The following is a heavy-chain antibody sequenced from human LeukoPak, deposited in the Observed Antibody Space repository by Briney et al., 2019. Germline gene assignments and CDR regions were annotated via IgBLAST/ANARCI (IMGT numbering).Heavy chain of an antibody. Sequence: PGGPLRLSCAASGFTFSSYSMNWVRQAPGKGLEWVSSISSSSSYIYYADSVKGRFTISRDNAKNSLYLQMNSLRAEDTAVYYCARDRSSTIEDYFDYWGQGTLVTVSS. CDR1: GFTFSSYS. CDR2: ISSSSSYI. V-gene: IGHV3-21*01. CDR3: ARDRSSTIEDYFDY. J-gene: IGHJ4*02. D-gene: IGHD6-13*01.